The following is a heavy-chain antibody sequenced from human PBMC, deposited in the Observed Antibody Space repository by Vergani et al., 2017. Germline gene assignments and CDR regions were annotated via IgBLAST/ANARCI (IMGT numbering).Heavy chain of an antibody. J-gene: IGHJ6*02. D-gene: IGHD2-21*02. CDR3: ARHLAYCGGDCYPYYYGMDV. Sequence: QVQLQESGPGLVKPSETLSLTCTVSGYSISSGYYWGWIRQPPGKGLEWIGSIYHSGSTYYNPSLKSRVTISVDTSKNQFSLKLSSVTAADTAVYYCARHLAYCGGDCYPYYYGMDVWGQGTTVTVSS. CDR1: GYSISSGYY. CDR2: IYHSGST. V-gene: IGHV4-38-2*02.